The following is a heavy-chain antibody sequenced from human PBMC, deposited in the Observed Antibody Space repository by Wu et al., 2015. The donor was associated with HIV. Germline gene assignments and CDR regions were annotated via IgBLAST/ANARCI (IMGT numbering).Heavy chain of an antibody. V-gene: IGHV1-2*02. D-gene: IGHD3-10*01. CDR2: INPISGGT. CDR1: GYTFTGKY. CDR3: LRELGVDEWLGVY. J-gene: IGHJ4*02. Sequence: QVQLIQSGAEVKKPGASVRVSCKASGYTFTGKYIHWVRQAPGQGLEWMGSINPISGGTDSPPKFQGRVTMTRDTSIDTAYLEVTGLTSDDTAVYYCLRELGVDEWLGVYWGQGTLVAVSS.